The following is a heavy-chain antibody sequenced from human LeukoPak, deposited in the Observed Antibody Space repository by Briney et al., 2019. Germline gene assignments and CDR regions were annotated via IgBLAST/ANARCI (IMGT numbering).Heavy chain of an antibody. CDR3: AKDPYSGSYYDY. Sequence: PGGSLRLSCAASGFSFTSYAMSWARQAPARGPEWVSSISGSGGSTYYADSVKGRFTISRDNSKNTLYLQMNSLRAEDTAVYYCAKDPYSGSYYDYWGQGTLVTVSS. CDR1: GFSFTSYA. V-gene: IGHV3-23*01. J-gene: IGHJ4*02. CDR2: ISGSGGST. D-gene: IGHD1-26*01.